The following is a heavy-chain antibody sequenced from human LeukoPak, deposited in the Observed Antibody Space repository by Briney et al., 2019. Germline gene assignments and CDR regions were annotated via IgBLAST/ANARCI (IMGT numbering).Heavy chain of an antibody. J-gene: IGHJ5*02. V-gene: IGHV4-34*01. CDR2: INHSGST. D-gene: IGHD3-3*01. Sequence: PSETLSLTCAVYGGSFSGYYWSWIRQPPGKGLEWIGEINHSGSTNYNPSLKSRVTISVDTSKNQFSLKLSSVTAADTAVYYCARGGEKGFGVVPSWFDPWGQGTLVTVSS. CDR3: ARGGEKGFGVVPSWFDP. CDR1: GGSFSGYY.